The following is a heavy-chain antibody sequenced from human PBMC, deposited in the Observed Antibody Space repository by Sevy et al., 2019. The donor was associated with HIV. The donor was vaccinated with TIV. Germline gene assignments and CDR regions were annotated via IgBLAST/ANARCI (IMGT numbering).Heavy chain of an antibody. V-gene: IGHV4-61*03. J-gene: IGHJ6*02. CDR1: GGSVISGNDY. CDR3: ASDYSYYYNSGNYYNREQYYGLDV. CDR2: IHYTGST. D-gene: IGHD3-10*01. Sequence: SETLSLTCTVSGGSVISGNDYWSWLRQPPGRGLEWIGYIHYTGSTSYNPSLKSRVTLSLDTSKNHFSLILTSVTAADTAVYYCASDYSYYYNSGNYYNREQYYGLDVWGQGTTVSVSS.